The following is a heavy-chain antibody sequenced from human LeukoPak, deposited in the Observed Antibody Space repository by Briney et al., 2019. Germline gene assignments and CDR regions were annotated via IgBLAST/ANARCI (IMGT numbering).Heavy chain of an antibody. CDR3: ARPHSQYSSSWYPLPFDY. CDR1: GYTFTSYG. D-gene: IGHD6-13*01. CDR2: ISAHNGYT. Sequence: ASVKVSCKASGYTFTSYGINWVRQAPGQGLEWMGWISAHNGYTNYAQKLQGRVTMTTDTSTSTAYMELSSLRSEDTAVYYCARPHSQYSSSWYPLPFDYWGQGTLVTVSS. V-gene: IGHV1-18*01. J-gene: IGHJ4*02.